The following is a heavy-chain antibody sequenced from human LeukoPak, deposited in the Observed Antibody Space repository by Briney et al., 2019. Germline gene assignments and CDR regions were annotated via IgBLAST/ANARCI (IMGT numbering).Heavy chain of an antibody. D-gene: IGHD2-15*01. CDR3: ARAPPMYCSGGSCYSGGVDY. V-gene: IGHV4-61*01. CDR1: GGSLSSGSYY. CDR2: IYYSGST. Sequence: PSETLSLTCTVSGGSLSSGSYYWRWIRQPPGKGLEWIVYIYYSGSTNYNPSLKSRVTISVDTSKNQFSLKLSSVTAADTAVYYCARAPPMYCSGGSCYSGGVDYWGQGTLVTVSS. J-gene: IGHJ4*02.